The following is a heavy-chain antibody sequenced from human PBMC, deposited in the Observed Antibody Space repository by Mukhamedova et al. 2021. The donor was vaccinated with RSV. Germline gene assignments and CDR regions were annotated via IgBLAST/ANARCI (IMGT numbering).Heavy chain of an antibody. J-gene: IGHJ6*03. D-gene: IGHD3-22*01. Sequence: MHWVRQAPGKGLEWVAVISRDGSDRFYADSVKGRLTISRDNFENTLYLQMNSLRSEDTGLYFCARDKVVGSAGYMDVWGKGTT. CDR2: ISRDGSDR. V-gene: IGHV3-30*04. CDR3: ARDKVVGSAGYMDV.